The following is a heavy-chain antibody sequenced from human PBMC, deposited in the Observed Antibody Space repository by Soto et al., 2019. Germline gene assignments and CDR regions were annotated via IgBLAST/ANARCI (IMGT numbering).Heavy chain of an antibody. D-gene: IGHD1-26*01. CDR3: ARSVGVGALYAGVDV. Sequence: QVQLEQSGAEVKKAGSSVKVSCKTSGGTFRTYGINWLRQAPGHGLEWMGGMVPAYGKAAYAQGFQGRGTVTADKATGTAYMELSSLRSEDTAVYYCARSVGVGALYAGVDVWGQGTTVSVSS. CDR2: MVPAYGKA. V-gene: IGHV1-69*06. CDR1: GGTFRTYG. J-gene: IGHJ6*02.